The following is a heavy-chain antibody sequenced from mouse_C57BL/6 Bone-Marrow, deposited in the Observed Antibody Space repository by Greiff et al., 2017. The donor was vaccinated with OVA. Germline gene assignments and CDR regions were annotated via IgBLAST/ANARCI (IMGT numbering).Heavy chain of an antibody. V-gene: IGHV5-15*04. CDR1: GFTFSDYG. CDR3: ARGGTDAMDY. D-gene: IGHD3-3*01. J-gene: IGHJ4*01. Sequence: DVHLVESGGGLVQPGGSLKLSCAASGFTFSDYGMAWVRQAPRKGPEWVAFISNLAYSIYYADTVTGRFTISRENAKNTLYLEMSSLRSEDTAMYYCARGGTDAMDYWGQGTSVTVSS. CDR2: ISNLAYSI.